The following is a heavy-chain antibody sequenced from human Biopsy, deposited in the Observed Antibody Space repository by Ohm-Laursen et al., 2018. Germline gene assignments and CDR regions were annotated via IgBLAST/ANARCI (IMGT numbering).Heavy chain of an antibody. CDR3: ARGRGGLAPLDD. Sequence: SLRLSCTAAGFSISINYMSWVRQAPGKGLEWISVSNSGGSTYYADFVKDRFTISRDNSNNAVFLQMNSLRAEDTAVYSCARGRGGLAPLDDWGPGTLVTVSS. CDR2: SNSGGST. CDR1: GFSISINY. J-gene: IGHJ4*02. V-gene: IGHV3-66*01.